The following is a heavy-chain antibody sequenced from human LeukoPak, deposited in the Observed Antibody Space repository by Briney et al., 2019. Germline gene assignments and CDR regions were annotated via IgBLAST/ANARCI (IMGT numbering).Heavy chain of an antibody. CDR3: ARAGDIYYDSSGYYLPGYYYYYMDV. CDR2: INPNSGGT. D-gene: IGHD3-22*01. Sequence: ASVKVSCKASGYTFTGYYIHWVRQAPGQGLEWMGWINPNSGGTNYAQKFQGRVTMTRDTSISTAYMELSRLRSDDTAVYYCARAGDIYYDSSGYYLPGYYYYYMDVWDKGTTVTVSS. J-gene: IGHJ6*03. V-gene: IGHV1-2*02. CDR1: GYTFTGYY.